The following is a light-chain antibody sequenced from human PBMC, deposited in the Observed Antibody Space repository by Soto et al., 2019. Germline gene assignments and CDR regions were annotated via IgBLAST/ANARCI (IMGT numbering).Light chain of an antibody. V-gene: IGKV3-11*01. J-gene: IGKJ4*01. CDR3: QQRISWLT. CDR2: DTS. Sequence: ETVLTQSPATLSLSPGERATLSCRASQSSRNFIAWYQQKPGQAPRLLIYDTSNRATGIPARVSGSGSGTDFTLSISTLEPEDCAVYYGQQRISWLTFGGWTNVEIK. CDR1: QSSRNF.